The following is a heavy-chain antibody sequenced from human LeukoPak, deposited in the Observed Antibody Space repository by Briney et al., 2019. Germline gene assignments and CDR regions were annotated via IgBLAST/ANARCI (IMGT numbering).Heavy chain of an antibody. CDR2: IRDSGSST. V-gene: IGHV3-23*01. Sequence: QTGGSLRLSCAASGFTFSSYAMSWVRQAPGKGLEWVSAIRDSGSSTHYADSVKGRFTTSRDNSKNTLFLQMNSLRAEDTAIYYCAKYGPQDSGGSHFDYWGQGALVTVSS. J-gene: IGHJ4*02. CDR3: AKYGPQDSGGSHFDY. CDR1: GFTFSSYA. D-gene: IGHD1-26*01.